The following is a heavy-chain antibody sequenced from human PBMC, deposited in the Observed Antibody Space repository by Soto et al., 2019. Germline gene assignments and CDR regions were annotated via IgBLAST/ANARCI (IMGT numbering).Heavy chain of an antibody. J-gene: IGHJ4*01. CDR3: TTDSYSTIIIVRFDY. CDR2: IKSKTDGGTT. D-gene: IGHD3-22*01. Sequence: GGSLRLSCVASGFTFTNAWINWVRQAPGKGLEWVGRIKSKTDGGTTDYAEPVKGRFAISRDDSNNMVYLQMNSLKIEDTAVYYCTTDSYSTIIIVRFDYWGHGTLVTVSS. CDR1: GFTFTNAW. V-gene: IGHV3-15*07.